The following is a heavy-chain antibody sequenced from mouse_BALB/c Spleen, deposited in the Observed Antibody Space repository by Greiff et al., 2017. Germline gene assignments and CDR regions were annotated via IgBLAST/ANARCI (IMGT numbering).Heavy chain of an antibody. CDR2: ISNGGGST. CDR3: ARGYDGYSAWFAY. CDR1: GFTFSSYT. J-gene: IGHJ3*01. D-gene: IGHD2-3*01. V-gene: IGHV5-12-2*01. Sequence: EVKLVESGGGLVQPGGSLKLSCAASGFTFSSYTMSWVRQTPEKRLEWVAYISNGGGSTYYPDTVKGRVTISRDNAKNTLYLQMSSLKSEDTAMYYCARGYDGYSAWFAYWGQGTLVTVSA.